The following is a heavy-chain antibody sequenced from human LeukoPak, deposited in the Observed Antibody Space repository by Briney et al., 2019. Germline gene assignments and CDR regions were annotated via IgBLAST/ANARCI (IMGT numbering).Heavy chain of an antibody. V-gene: IGHV1-8*03. D-gene: IGHD6-13*01. CDR3: ASKYSSSWSFDY. J-gene: IGHJ4*02. CDR1: GYTFTSYD. CDR2: MNPNSGNT. Sequence: GASVKVSCKASGYTFTSYDINWVRQATGQGLEWMGWMNPNSGNTGYAQKFQGRVTITRNTSISTAYMELSSLRSEDTAVYYCASKYSSSWSFDYWGQGTLVTVSS.